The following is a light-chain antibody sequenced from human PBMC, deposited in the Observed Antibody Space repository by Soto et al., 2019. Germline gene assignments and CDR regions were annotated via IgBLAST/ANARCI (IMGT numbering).Light chain of an antibody. J-gene: IGLJ3*02. V-gene: IGLV2-8*01. CDR1: SSDVGAYNY. CDR3: TSYAGSNNWV. CDR2: EVT. Sequence: QSALTQPPSASGSPGQSVTISCTGTSSDVGAYNYVSWYQQHPGKAPKLMIYEVTKRPSGVPDRFSGSKSDNTASLTVSGLQDEDEADYYCTSYAGSNNWVFGGGTKLTVL.